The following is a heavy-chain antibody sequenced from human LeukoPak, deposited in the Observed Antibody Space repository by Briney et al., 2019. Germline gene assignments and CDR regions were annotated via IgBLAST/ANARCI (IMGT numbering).Heavy chain of an antibody. V-gene: IGHV4-34*01. CDR2: INHSGST. J-gene: IGHJ4*02. Sequence: KTSETLSLTCAVYGGSFSGLYWSWIRQPPGKGLEWIGEINHSGSTNYNPSLKSRVTISVDTSKNQFSLKLSSVTAADTAVYYCARGRGKRIQLWLNRNYFDYWGQGTLVTVSS. D-gene: IGHD5-18*01. CDR1: GGSFSGLY. CDR3: ARGRGKRIQLWLNRNYFDY.